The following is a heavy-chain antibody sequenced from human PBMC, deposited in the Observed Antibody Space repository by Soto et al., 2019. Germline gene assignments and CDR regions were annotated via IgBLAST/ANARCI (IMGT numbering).Heavy chain of an antibody. Sequence: ASVKVSCNTSGYIFTKSAMHWVRPAPGQRLEWMGWLSGGNGNTKYSPKLQGRVTITRDTSASTAYMELSSLRSEDTALYYCARDGVAAGNINFDYWGQGTLVTVSS. CDR3: ARDGVAAGNINFDY. CDR2: LSGGNGNT. V-gene: IGHV1-3*01. J-gene: IGHJ4*02. CDR1: GYIFTKSA. D-gene: IGHD6-25*01.